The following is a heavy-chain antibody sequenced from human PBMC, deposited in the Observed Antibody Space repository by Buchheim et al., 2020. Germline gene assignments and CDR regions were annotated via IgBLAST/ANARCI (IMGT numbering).Heavy chain of an antibody. D-gene: IGHD3-3*01. J-gene: IGHJ6*02. CDR2: MNEDGRIT. Sequence: VQLVESGGGLVQPGGSLRLSCVVSGFPFRDYWMHWVRQVPGKGLVWVSRMNEDGRITNYADSVKGRFTISRDNTKNTLYLQMNSLRAEDTAVYYCAKSTVYYDFWSGYSGYYYGMDVWGQGTT. V-gene: IGHV3-74*02. CDR3: AKSTVYYDFWSGYSGYYYGMDV. CDR1: GFPFRDYW.